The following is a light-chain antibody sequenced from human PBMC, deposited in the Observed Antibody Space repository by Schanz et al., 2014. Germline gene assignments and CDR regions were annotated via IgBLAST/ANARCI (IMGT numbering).Light chain of an antibody. CDR3: SSYTSSSTLS. Sequence: QSVLTQPASVSGSPGQSITISCTGTSSDVGGYNYVSWYQQHPGKAPKLMIYDVNKRPSGVSSRFSGSKSGNTASLTISGLQAEDEADYYCSSYTSSSTLSFGGGTKLTVL. CDR1: SSDVGGYNY. J-gene: IGLJ2*01. V-gene: IGLV2-14*01. CDR2: DVN.